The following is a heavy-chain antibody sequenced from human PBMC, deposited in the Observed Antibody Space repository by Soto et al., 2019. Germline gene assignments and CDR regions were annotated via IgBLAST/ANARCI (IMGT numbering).Heavy chain of an antibody. D-gene: IGHD3-3*01. CDR1: GYTFTSYD. J-gene: IGHJ5*02. CDR2: MNPNSGNT. CDR3: ARAPSLTLLDWLETDWFDP. Sequence: QVQLVQSGAEVKKPGASVKVSCKASGYTFTSYDINWVRQATGQGLEWMGWMNPNSGNTGYAQKFQGRVTMTRNTSISTAYMELSSLRSEDTAVYYCARAPSLTLLDWLETDWFDPWGQGTLVTVSS. V-gene: IGHV1-8*01.